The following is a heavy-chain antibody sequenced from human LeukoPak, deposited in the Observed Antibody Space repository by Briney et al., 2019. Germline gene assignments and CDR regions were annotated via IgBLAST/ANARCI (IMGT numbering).Heavy chain of an antibody. J-gene: IGHJ4*02. Sequence: GGSLRLSCAASGFTFNSYWMTWVRQAPGKGLEWVANINEDGSEKYYVDSVKGRFTISRDNAKNSLYLQMNSLRAEDTAVYYCARYRMRFDFRGQGTLVTVSS. V-gene: IGHV3-7*05. CDR2: INEDGSEK. CDR3: ARYRMRFDF. CDR1: GFTFNSYW. D-gene: IGHD3-16*02.